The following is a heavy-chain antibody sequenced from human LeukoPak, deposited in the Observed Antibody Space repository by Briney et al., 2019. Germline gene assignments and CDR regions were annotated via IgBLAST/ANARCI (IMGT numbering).Heavy chain of an antibody. Sequence: ETLSLTCAVYGGSFSGYYWSWVRQAPGKGLEWVSAISGSGGSTYYADSVKGRFTISRDNSKNTLYLQMNSLRAEDTAVYYCAKGSITMIVVVTGPHYFDYWGQGTLVTVSS. CDR1: GGSFSGYY. CDR3: AKGSITMIVVVTGPHYFDY. D-gene: IGHD3-22*01. CDR2: ISGSGGST. J-gene: IGHJ4*02. V-gene: IGHV3-23*01.